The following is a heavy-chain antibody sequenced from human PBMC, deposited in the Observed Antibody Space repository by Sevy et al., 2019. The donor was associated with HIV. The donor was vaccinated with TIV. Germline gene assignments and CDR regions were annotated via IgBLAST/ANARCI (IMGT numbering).Heavy chain of an antibody. J-gene: IGHJ5*02. D-gene: IGHD6-13*01. CDR1: GFTFSSYV. CDR3: ARDAGYSVNWYPRFDP. CDR2: IWYDGTIK. Sequence: GGSLRLSCAASGFTFSSYVMHWVRQAPGKGLEWVALIWYDGTIKYYADSVKGRFTISRDDSKSSLYLQMNTLRAEDTAVYYCARDAGYSVNWYPRFDPWGQGTLVTVSS. V-gene: IGHV3-33*08.